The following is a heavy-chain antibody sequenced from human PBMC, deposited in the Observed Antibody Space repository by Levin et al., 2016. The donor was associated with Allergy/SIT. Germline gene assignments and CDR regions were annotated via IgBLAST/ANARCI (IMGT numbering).Heavy chain of an antibody. CDR1: GYTFTSYG. CDR2: ISAYNGNT. D-gene: IGHD6-13*01. J-gene: IGHJ5*02. V-gene: IGHV1-18*01. Sequence: ASVKVSCKASGYTFTSYGISWVRQAPGQGLEWMGWISAYNGNTNYAQKFQGRVTITADESTSTAYMELSSLRSEDTAVYYCARSIAAAGRENNWFDPWGQGTLVTVSS. CDR3: ARSIAAAGRENNWFDP.